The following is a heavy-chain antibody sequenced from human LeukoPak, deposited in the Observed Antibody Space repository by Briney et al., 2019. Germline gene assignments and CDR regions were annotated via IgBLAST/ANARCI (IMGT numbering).Heavy chain of an antibody. CDR1: GGSISSGGCY. CDR3: ASRLGYCSGGSCYPPHYYYGMDV. CDR2: IYYSGST. J-gene: IGHJ6*02. Sequence: SETLSLTCTVSGGSISSGGCYWSWIRQHPGKGLEWIGYIYYSGSTYYNPSLKSRVTISVDTSKNQFSLKLSSVTAADTAVYYCASRLGYCSGGSCYPPHYYYGMDVWGQGTTVTVSS. D-gene: IGHD2-15*01. V-gene: IGHV4-31*03.